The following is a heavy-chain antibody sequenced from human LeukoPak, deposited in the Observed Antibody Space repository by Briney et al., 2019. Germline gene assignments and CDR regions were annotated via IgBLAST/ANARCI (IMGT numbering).Heavy chain of an antibody. CDR1: GFTFSDYD. V-gene: IGHV3-23*01. CDR3: ARDTGSSPGDY. J-gene: IGHJ4*02. CDR2: ISYSGGFT. Sequence: GGSLRLSCAASGFTFSDYDMTWVRQAPGKGLEWVSVISYSGGFTYYVDSVKGRFTISRDNSKNTLYLQMNSLRSDDTAVYYCARDTGSSPGDYWGQGTLVTVSS. D-gene: IGHD1-26*01.